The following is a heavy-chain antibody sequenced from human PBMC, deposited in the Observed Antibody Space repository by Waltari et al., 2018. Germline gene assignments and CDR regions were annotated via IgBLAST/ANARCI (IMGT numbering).Heavy chain of an antibody. V-gene: IGHV7-4-1*02. CDR2: INTNTGNP. Sequence: QVQLVQSGSELKKPGASVKVSCKASGYNFTRYAMNWVRPAPGQGLEWMGWINTNTGNPTYAQGFTGRFVFSLDTSVSTAYLQISSLKAEDTAVYYCARDLSLLWFGESYYYYGMDVWGQGTTVTVSS. CDR1: GYNFTRYA. J-gene: IGHJ6*02. CDR3: ARDLSLLWFGESYYYYGMDV. D-gene: IGHD3-10*01.